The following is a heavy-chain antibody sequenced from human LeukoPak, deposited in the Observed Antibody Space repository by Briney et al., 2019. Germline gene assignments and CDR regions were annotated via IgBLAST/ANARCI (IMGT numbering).Heavy chain of an antibody. CDR3: ARGVVTDDYYMDV. V-gene: IGHV4-61*02. D-gene: IGHD2-21*02. CDR2: LYTNENT. J-gene: IGHJ6*03. Sequence: SETLSLTCSVSGDSIGSGRYYWTWIRQPAGEGLQWIGRLYTNENTNYNPSLESRVSISVDTSKTQFFLKLTSVTAADTAVYFCARGVVTDDYYMDVWGKGTAITVSS. CDR1: GDSIGSGRYY.